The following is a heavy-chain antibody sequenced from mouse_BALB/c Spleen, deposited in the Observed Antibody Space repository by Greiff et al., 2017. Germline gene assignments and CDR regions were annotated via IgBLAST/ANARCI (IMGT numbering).Heavy chain of an antibody. D-gene: IGHD2-1*01. CDR1: GYSITSDYA. J-gene: IGHJ4*01. CDR2: ISYSGST. CDR3: ARRVDYGTFYAMDY. V-gene: IGHV3-2*02. Sequence: EVQLQQSGPGLVKPSQSLSLTCTVTGYSITSDYAWNWIRQFPGNKLEWMGYISYSGSTSYNPSLKSRISITRDTSKNQFFLQLNSVTTEDTATYYCARRVDYGTFYAMDYWGQGTSVTVSS.